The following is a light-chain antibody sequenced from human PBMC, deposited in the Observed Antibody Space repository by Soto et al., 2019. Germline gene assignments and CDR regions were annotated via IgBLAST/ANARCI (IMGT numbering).Light chain of an antibody. CDR3: QQYGSSPLLT. CDR1: QSVSSSY. CDR2: GAS. Sequence: EIVLTQSPGTLSLSPGERATLSCRASQSVSSSYLAWYQQKPGQAPRLLIYGASSRATGIPDRFSGSGSGXXXXXXXSXXEPXXFAVYYCQQYGSSPLLTFGGGTKVEIK. J-gene: IGKJ4*01. V-gene: IGKV3-20*01.